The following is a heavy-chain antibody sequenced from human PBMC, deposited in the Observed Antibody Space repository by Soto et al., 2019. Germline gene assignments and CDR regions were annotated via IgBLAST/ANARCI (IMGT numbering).Heavy chain of an antibody. CDR1: GFTFSNYW. V-gene: IGHV3-7*05. CDR3: ARETSGYLFSY. J-gene: IGHJ4*02. D-gene: IGHD3-22*01. CDR2: IEQDGSEK. Sequence: GGSLRLSCTASGFTFSNYWMSWVRQAPGKGLEWVANIEQDGSEKNSVDSVKGRFTISRDNAKNSLYLQMNSLRAEDTAVYYCARETSGYLFSYWGQGALVTVSS.